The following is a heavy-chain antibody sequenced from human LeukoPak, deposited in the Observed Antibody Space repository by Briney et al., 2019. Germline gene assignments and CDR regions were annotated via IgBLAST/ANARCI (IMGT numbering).Heavy chain of an antibody. Sequence: PGGSLRLSCAASGFFFSNYALSWVRQAPGKGLEWVSAISAGGDSTYYADSVKGRFTISRDNSKDTLYLQMNSLRADDTATYYCAKFSSSNSGRAGGQGTLVTVSS. D-gene: IGHD6-13*01. CDR1: GFFFSNYA. V-gene: IGHV3-23*01. CDR3: AKFSSSNSGRA. CDR2: ISAGGDST. J-gene: IGHJ4*02.